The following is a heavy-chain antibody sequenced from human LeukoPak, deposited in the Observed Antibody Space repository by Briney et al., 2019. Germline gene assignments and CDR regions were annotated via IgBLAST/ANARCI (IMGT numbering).Heavy chain of an antibody. D-gene: IGHD4-23*01. J-gene: IGHJ2*01. Sequence: SVKVSCKASGGTFSSYAISWVRQAPGQGLEWMGGIIPIFGTANYAQKFRGRVTITADESTSTAYMELSSLRSEDTAVYYCASSHYGGNYWYFDLWGRGTLVTVSS. CDR1: GGTFSSYA. CDR3: ASSHYGGNYWYFDL. V-gene: IGHV1-69*01. CDR2: IIPIFGTA.